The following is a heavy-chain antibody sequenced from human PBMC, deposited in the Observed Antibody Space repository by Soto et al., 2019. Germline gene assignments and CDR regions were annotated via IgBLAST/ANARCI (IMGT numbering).Heavy chain of an antibody. Sequence: SETLSLTCTVSGGSISSSSYYWGWIRQPPGKGLEWIGSIYYSGSTYYNPSLKSRVTISVDTSKHQFSLKLSSVTAADTAVYYCARTARGDYCGNSNFDHWGPGTPVTVSS. D-gene: IGHD4-17*01. CDR2: IYYSGST. CDR1: GGSISSSSYY. J-gene: IGHJ4*02. CDR3: ARTARGDYCGNSNFDH. V-gene: IGHV4-39*01.